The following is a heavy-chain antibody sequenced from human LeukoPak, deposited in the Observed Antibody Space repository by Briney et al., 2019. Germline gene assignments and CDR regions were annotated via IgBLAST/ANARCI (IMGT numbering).Heavy chain of an antibody. J-gene: IGHJ4*02. V-gene: IGHV3-23*01. CDR3: AKIAVAGTPMTYYFDY. D-gene: IGHD6-19*01. CDR2: ISGSGGST. CDR1: GFTFSSYA. Sequence: PGGSLRLSCAASGFTFSSYAMHWVRQAPGKGLEWVSAISGSGGSTYYADSVKGRFTISRDNSKNTLYLQMNSLRAEDTAVYYCAKIAVAGTPMTYYFDYWGQGTLVTVSS.